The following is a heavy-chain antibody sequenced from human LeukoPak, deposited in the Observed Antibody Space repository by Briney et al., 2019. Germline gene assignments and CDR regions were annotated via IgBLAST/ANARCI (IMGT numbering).Heavy chain of an antibody. CDR1: GFTFNSYG. J-gene: IGHJ4*02. V-gene: IGHV3-33*01. D-gene: IGHD6-13*01. Sequence: GGSLRLSCAASGFTFNSYGMHWVRQAPGKGLEWAALIWYDGSNKYYADSVKGRFTISRDNSKNTLYLQMNSLRAEDTAVYYCARPRTYSSSWSPFDYWGQGTLVTVSS. CDR2: IWYDGSNK. CDR3: ARPRTYSSSWSPFDY.